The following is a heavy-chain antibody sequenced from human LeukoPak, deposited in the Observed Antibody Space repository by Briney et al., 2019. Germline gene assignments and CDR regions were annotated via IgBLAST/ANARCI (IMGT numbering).Heavy chain of an antibody. CDR2: ISGSGGST. J-gene: IGHJ4*02. CDR3: APTPRALIDY. CDR1: GFAFSSYD. V-gene: IGHV3-23*01. Sequence: GGSLRLSCAASGFAFSSYDMNWVRQAPGKGLEWVSAISGSGGSTYYADSVKGRFTISRDNSKNTLYLQMNSLRAEDTAVYYCAPTPRALIDYWGQGTLVTVSS.